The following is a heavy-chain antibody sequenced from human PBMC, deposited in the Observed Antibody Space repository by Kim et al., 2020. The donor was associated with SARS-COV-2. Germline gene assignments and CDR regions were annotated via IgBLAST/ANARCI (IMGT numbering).Heavy chain of an antibody. CDR3: ARDNHGGYSYGSPSTNAFDI. CDR1: GGSISSYY. D-gene: IGHD5-18*01. CDR2: IYYSGST. Sequence: SETLSLTCTVSGGSISSYYWSWIRQPPGKGLEWIGYIYYSGSTNYNPSLKSRVTISVDTSKNQFSLKLSSVTAADTAVYYCARDNHGGYSYGSPSTNAFDIWGQGKMVTVSS. J-gene: IGHJ3*02. V-gene: IGHV4-59*01.